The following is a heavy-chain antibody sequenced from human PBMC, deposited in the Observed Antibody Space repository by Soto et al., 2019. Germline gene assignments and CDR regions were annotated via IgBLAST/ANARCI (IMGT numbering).Heavy chain of an antibody. J-gene: IGHJ3*02. CDR1: GGTFSSYA. Sequence: QVQLVQSGAEVKKPGSSVKVSCKASGGTFSSYAISWVRQAPGQGLEWMGGIIPIFGTANYAQKFQGRVTITADESTSTAYMEPSSLRSEDTAVYYCARDRPEFGIAAAGTSAFDIWGQGTMVTVSS. V-gene: IGHV1-69*01. CDR3: ARDRPEFGIAAAGTSAFDI. D-gene: IGHD6-13*01. CDR2: IIPIFGTA.